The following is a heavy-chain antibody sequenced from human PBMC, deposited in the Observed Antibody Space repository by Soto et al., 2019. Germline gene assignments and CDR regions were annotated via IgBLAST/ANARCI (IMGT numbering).Heavy chain of an antibody. Sequence: SGGSLRLSCAASGFIISSYAMNWVRQAPGKGLEWVSGISGSGRSTNYGDSVKGRFTISRDNSRNTVYLQMNSLRADDTAVYYCAKDRLAGGFDYWGQGTLVTVSS. J-gene: IGHJ4*02. CDR3: AKDRLAGGFDY. D-gene: IGHD3-16*01. CDR2: ISGSGRST. CDR1: GFIISSYA. V-gene: IGHV3-23*01.